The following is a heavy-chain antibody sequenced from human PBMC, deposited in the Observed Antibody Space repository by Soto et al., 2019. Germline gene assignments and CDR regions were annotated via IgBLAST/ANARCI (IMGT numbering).Heavy chain of an antibody. J-gene: IGHJ6*02. CDR3: ARLNGYCVSTGCHGYYGMDV. CDR1: GGSVSSNSYS. Sequence: QLQLQESGPGLVKPSETLSLTCTVSGGSVSSNSYSWGGLRQSPGKGLEWIGLIYSTENTYYHPSPLSRVTISPDTSMNEFALRLSSVTAADTAVYYGARLNGYCVSTGCHGYYGMDVWGQGATVTVSS. V-gene: IGHV4-39*01. D-gene: IGHD2-2*03. CDR2: IYSTENT.